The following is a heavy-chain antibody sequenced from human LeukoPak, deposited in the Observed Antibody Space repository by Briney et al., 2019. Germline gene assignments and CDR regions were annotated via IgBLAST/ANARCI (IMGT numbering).Heavy chain of an antibody. V-gene: IGHV3-9*03. J-gene: IGHJ1*01. CDR3: AKGVTYSSAAYFXH. CDR1: GFTFDDYA. Sequence: GGSLRLSCAASGFTFDDYAMHWVRQAPGKGLEWVSGISWNSGSIGYADSVKGRLTISRDNAKNSLYLQMNSLRAEDMALYYCAKGVTYSSAAYFXHWGQGTLVTV. CDR2: ISWNSGSI. D-gene: IGHD2-15*01.